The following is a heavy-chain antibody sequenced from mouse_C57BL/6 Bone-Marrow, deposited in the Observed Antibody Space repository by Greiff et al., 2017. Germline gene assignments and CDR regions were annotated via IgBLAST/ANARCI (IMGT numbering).Heavy chain of an antibody. V-gene: IGHV14-4*01. CDR2: IDPENGYT. CDR3: TPLAWFAY. CDR1: GFNIKDDY. Sequence: VQLKQSGAELVRPGASVKLSCTASGFNIKDDYMHWVKQRPEQGLEWIGWIDPENGYTEYASKFQGKATITADTSSNTAYLQLSSLTSEDTAVYYCTPLAWFAYWGQGTLVTVSA. J-gene: IGHJ3*01.